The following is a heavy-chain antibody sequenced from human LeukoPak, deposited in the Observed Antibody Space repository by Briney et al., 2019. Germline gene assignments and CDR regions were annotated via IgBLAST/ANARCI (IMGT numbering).Heavy chain of an antibody. CDR2: IYYSGST. J-gene: IGHJ4*02. V-gene: IGHV4-59*01. D-gene: IGHD6-13*01. CDR1: GGSISSYY. CDR3: ARDMGSAAGHDY. Sequence: SETLSLTCTVSGGSISSYYWSWIRQPPGEGLEWIGYIYYSGSTNYNPSLKSRVTISVDTSKNQFSLKLSSVTAADTAVYYCARDMGSAAGHDYWGQGTLVTVSS.